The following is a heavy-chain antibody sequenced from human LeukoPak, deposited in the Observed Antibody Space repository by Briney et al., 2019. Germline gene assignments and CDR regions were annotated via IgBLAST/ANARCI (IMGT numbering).Heavy chain of an antibody. V-gene: IGHV4-59*01. CDR3: ARGVYIAAAQYGY. Sequence: PSETLSLTCNVAGGSISSDYWSWIRQPPGKGLEWLGFNHYGGSTNVNPSLKSRVTISVDTSKNQFSLKLSSVTAADTAVYYCARGVYIAAAQYGYWGQGTLVTVSS. CDR2: NHYGGST. CDR1: GGSISSDY. J-gene: IGHJ4*02. D-gene: IGHD6-13*01.